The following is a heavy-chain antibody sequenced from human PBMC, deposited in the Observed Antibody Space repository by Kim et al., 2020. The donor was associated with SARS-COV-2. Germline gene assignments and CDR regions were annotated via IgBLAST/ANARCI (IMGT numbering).Heavy chain of an antibody. J-gene: IGHJ4*02. V-gene: IGHV3-23*01. D-gene: IGHD3-3*01. CDR1: GFTFSSYA. CDR3: AKHYDFWSGYSLPDDY. CDR2: ISGSGGST. Sequence: GGSLRLSCAASGFTFSSYAMSWVRQAPGKGLEWVSAISGSGGSTYYADSVKGRFTISRDNSKNTLYLQMNSLRAEDTAVYYCAKHYDFWSGYSLPDDYWGQGTLVTVSS.